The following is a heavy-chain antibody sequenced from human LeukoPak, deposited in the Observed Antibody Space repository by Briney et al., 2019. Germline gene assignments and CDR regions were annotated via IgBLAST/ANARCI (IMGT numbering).Heavy chain of an antibody. CDR3: ARGHGGRYSSYYYYYMDV. CDR2: IYYSEST. V-gene: IGHV4-59*01. Sequence: PSETLSLPCTVSGDSISRFYWRWLRQSPGKGLEWLGYIYYSESTKDDPSLKRRVTIIVDTSKNQFSLKLSSETAADTAVYYCARGHGGRYSSYYYYYMDVWGKGTTVSVSS. CDR1: GDSISRFY. D-gene: IGHD1-26*01. J-gene: IGHJ6*03.